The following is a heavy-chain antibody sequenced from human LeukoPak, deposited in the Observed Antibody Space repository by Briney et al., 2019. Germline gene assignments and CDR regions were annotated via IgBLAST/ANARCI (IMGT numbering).Heavy chain of an antibody. CDR2: INQDGGTR. D-gene: IGHD3-16*01. Sequence: GGSLRLSCAASGFTFSNTWMAWVRQAPGKGLEWVANINQDGGTRQYADSVRGRFTISRDDAKNSLYLEMNSLRAEDTGLYHCARDMKGNLDYWGQGTLVTVSS. CDR1: GFTFSNTW. CDR3: ARDMKGNLDY. J-gene: IGHJ4*02. V-gene: IGHV3-7*01.